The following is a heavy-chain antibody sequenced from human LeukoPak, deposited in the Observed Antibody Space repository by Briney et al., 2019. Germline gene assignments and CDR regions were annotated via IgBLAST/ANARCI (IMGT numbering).Heavy chain of an antibody. CDR2: MNPNSGNT. CDR3: ARGSWLVPNDY. V-gene: IGHV1-8*01. D-gene: IGHD6-19*01. Sequence: ASVKVSCKASGYTFTSYDINWVRQATGQGLEWMGWMNPNSGNTGYAQKFQGRVTMTRNTSISTAYMELSSLRSEDTAVCYRARGSWLVPNDYWGQGTLVTVSS. CDR1: GYTFTSYD. J-gene: IGHJ4*02.